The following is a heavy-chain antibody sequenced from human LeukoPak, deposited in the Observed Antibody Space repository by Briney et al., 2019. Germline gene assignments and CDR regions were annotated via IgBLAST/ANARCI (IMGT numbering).Heavy chain of an antibody. Sequence: SVKVSCKASGGTFSSDDMSWVRQAPGQGLEWMGGITPIFGTSNYAQKFQGRVTITTDESTSTGYMELRSLRSEDTAVYYCARGGKATFRGPFDSWGQGTLVTVSS. CDR2: ITPIFGTS. CDR1: GGTFSSDD. V-gene: IGHV1-69*05. D-gene: IGHD5-24*01. J-gene: IGHJ4*02. CDR3: ARGGKATFRGPFDS.